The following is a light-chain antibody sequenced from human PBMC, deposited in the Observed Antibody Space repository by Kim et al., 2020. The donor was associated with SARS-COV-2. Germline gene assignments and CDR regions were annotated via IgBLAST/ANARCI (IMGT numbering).Light chain of an antibody. V-gene: IGLV3-19*01. Sequence: GQTVPITCQGDSIRKYYATWYQQKPGQAPVLVMFGNNKRPSGIPDRFSGSSSGTTASLTITGPQAEDEADYYCNSRDSSGNRLGVVFGGGTQLTVL. CDR2: GNN. CDR3: NSRDSSGNRLGVV. J-gene: IGLJ2*01. CDR1: SIRKYY.